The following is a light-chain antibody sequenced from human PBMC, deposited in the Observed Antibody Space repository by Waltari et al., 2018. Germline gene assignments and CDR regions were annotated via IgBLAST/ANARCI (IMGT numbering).Light chain of an antibody. J-gene: IGLJ3*02. V-gene: IGLV1-44*01. CDR1: ASNIGDNF. Sequence: QSVLTQPPSASATPGHRVTISCSGTASNIGDNFVNWYQQFPGTAPKLLIYRNDLRPSGVPDRFSASKSGTSASLAISGLQSEDEADYYCATWDDGLGGVWVFGGGTKVTVL. CDR2: RND. CDR3: ATWDDGLGGVWV.